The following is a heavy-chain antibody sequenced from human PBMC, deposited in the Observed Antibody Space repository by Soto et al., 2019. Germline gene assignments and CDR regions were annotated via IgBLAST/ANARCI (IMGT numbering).Heavy chain of an antibody. V-gene: IGHV1-46*03. D-gene: IGHD5-18*01. CDR1: GYTFTSYY. Sequence: GASVKVSCKASGYTFTSYYMHWVRQAPGQGLEWMGVINPSGGSASYAQKFQGRVTMTRDTSTSTVYMELSSLRSEDTAVYYCARRGYSYGYSDDCWGQGTLVTVSS. CDR3: ARRGYSYGYSDDC. J-gene: IGHJ4*02. CDR2: INPSGGSA.